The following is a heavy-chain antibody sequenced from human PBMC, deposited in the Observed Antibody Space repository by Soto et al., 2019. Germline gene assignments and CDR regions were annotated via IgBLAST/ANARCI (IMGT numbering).Heavy chain of an antibody. CDR1: GGSISSYY. CDR2: IYYSGST. V-gene: IGHV4-59*08. Sequence: QVQLQESGPGLVKPSETLSLTCTVSGGSISSYYWSWIRQPLGKGLEWIGYIYYSGSTNYNPSLQSRVTISVDTSKNQFSLKLSSVTAADTAVYYCARRWGGGFDYWGQGTLVTVSS. J-gene: IGHJ4*02. CDR3: ARRWGGGFDY. D-gene: IGHD2-15*01.